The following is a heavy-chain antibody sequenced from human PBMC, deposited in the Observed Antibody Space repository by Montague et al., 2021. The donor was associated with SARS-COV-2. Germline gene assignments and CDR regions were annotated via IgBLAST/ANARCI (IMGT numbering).Heavy chain of an antibody. CDR3: ARLRDGVVPSPILGVGPYYSYYCMDA. CDR1: GTSFSGYY. Sequence: SETLSLTCAVHGTSFSGYYWNWIRQPPGKGMEWIGEINHGGSTKYSPSLKSRLTISADTYKNKFSLKLTSVAAADTAVYYCARLRDGVVPSPILGVGPYYSYYCMDAWGRGTTVTVSS. D-gene: IGHD3-10*01. V-gene: IGHV4-34*01. CDR2: INHGGST. J-gene: IGHJ6*03.